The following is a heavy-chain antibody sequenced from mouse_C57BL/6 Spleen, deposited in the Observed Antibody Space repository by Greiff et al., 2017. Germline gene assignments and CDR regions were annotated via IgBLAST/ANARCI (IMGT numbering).Heavy chain of an antibody. CDR3: ARGDDYDCWYFDV. Sequence: LVEPGASVKIPCKASGYTFTDYNMDWVKQSPGKSLEWSGDINPNNGGTIYNQKFKGKATLTVDKSSTTSYMELRSLTSEDTAVYYCARGDDYDCWYFDVWGTGTTVTVSS. CDR1: GYTFTDYN. V-gene: IGHV1-18*01. CDR2: INPNNGGT. D-gene: IGHD2-4*01. J-gene: IGHJ1*03.